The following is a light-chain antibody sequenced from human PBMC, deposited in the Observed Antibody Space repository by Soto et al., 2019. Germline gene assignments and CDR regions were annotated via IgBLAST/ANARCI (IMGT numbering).Light chain of an antibody. Sequence: DIQMTQSPSYVSASVGDRVIITCRASQGISNWLAWYQQKPGQAPKLLMQVASSLQSGVPSRFSGTGSGTYFTLTISSLQPEDVASYYCQRALNFPWTFGQGTKVEIK. CDR3: QRALNFPWT. V-gene: IGKV1-12*01. J-gene: IGKJ1*01. CDR2: VAS. CDR1: QGISNW.